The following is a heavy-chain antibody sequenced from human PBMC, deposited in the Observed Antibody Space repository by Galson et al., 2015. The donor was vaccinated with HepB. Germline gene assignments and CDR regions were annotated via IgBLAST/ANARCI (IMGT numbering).Heavy chain of an antibody. D-gene: IGHD2/OR15-2a*01. CDR3: VKDFASVDYLSLFQS. V-gene: IGHV3-30*18. CDR1: GFTFNNYG. Sequence: SLRLSCAASGFTFNNYGMHWVRQAPGKGLEWVAVISYDGIEKKYAESVRGRFSISRDNSKKMVFLQMKSLRSEDSAVYYCVKDFASVDYLSLFQSWGQGALVTVSS. J-gene: IGHJ4*02. CDR2: ISYDGIEK.